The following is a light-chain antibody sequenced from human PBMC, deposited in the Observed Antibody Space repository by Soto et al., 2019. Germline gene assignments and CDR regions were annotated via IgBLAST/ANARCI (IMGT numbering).Light chain of an antibody. V-gene: IGLV1-40*01. CDR1: SANIGAAYN. CDR3: QSYDSSLSGYV. J-gene: IGLJ1*01. CDR2: GNN. Sequence: QTVLAQPPSVSGAPGQRVTISCTWSSANIGAAYNVDWYQQLPGTAPKLLIYGNNNRPSGVPARFSGSKSGTSASLAIAGLQAEDEGDYYCQSYDSSLSGYVFGTGTKVTVL.